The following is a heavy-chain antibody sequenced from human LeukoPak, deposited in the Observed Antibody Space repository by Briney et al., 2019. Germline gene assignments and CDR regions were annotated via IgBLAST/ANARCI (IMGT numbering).Heavy chain of an antibody. CDR3: AKEVQVERRKDGFDI. D-gene: IGHD1-1*01. CDR2: ISYDGSNK. J-gene: IGHJ3*02. V-gene: IGHV3-30*18. CDR1: GFTFTNYA. Sequence: PGGSLRLSCAASGFTFTNYAMTWVRQAPGKGLERVAVISYDGSNKYYADSVKGRFTISRDNSKNTLYLQMNSLRAEDTAVYYCAKEVQVERRKDGFDIWGQGTMVTVSS.